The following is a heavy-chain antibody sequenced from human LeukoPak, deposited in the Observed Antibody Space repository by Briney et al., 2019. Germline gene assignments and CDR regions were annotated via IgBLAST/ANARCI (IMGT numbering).Heavy chain of an antibody. CDR3: ARTTRGYSYGLKLDYYYYGMDV. D-gene: IGHD5-18*01. J-gene: IGHJ6*02. CDR2: IYYSGST. V-gene: IGHV4-39*01. CDR1: GGSISSSSYY. Sequence: SETLSLTCTVSGGSISSSSYYWGWIRQPPGKGLEWIGTIYYSGSTYYNPSLKSRVTISVDTSKNQFSLKLSSVTAADTAVYYCARTTRGYSYGLKLDYYYYGMDVWGQGTTVTVSS.